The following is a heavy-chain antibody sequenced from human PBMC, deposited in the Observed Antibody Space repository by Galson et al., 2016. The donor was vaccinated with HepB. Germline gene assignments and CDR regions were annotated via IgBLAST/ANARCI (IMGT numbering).Heavy chain of an antibody. CDR2: TYYRSRWYN. J-gene: IGHJ4*02. CDR1: GDSVSSHSAV. V-gene: IGHV6-1*01. CDR3: ARDPQHVVEESFDY. D-gene: IGHD2-21*01. Sequence: CAISGDSVSSHSAVWNWIRQSPSRGLEWLGRTYYRSRWYNDYATSVKGRITINGDTSKNQFSLQLTSVTPEDTAMYFCARDPQHVVEESFDYWGQGTLVTVSS.